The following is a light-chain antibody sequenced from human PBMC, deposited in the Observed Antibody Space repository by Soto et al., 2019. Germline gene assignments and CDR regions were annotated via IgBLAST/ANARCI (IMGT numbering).Light chain of an antibody. CDR2: DAS. CDR3: QQYENLPT. CDR1: QNINNY. Sequence: DIHMTQSPSSVSASVGDGVTITCRASQNINNYLNWYQQKPGRAPKLLIYDASNLEAGVPSRFRGSGSGTDFTFTISRLQPEDIATYYCQQYENLPTFGQGTRLEI. V-gene: IGKV1-33*01. J-gene: IGKJ5*01.